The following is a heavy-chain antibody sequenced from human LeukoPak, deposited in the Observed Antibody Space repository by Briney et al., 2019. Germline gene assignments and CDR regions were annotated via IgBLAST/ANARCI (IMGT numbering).Heavy chain of an antibody. D-gene: IGHD6-13*01. V-gene: IGHV4-59*08. Sequence: SETLSLTCTVSGGSISSYYWSWIRQPPGKGLEWLGLIYNSGSTNNNPSLKSRLTISVDTSKNQFSLKLSSVTAADTAVYYCARHRGSWTFDYWGQGTLVTVSS. CDR2: IYNSGST. CDR1: GGSISSYY. CDR3: ARHRGSWTFDY. J-gene: IGHJ4*02.